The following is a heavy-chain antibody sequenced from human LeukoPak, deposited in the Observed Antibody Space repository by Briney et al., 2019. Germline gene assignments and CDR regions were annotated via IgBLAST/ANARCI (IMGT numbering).Heavy chain of an antibody. CDR1: GGSFSGYY. D-gene: IGHD3-9*01. Sequence: PSETLSLTCAVYGGSFSGYYWSWIRQPPGKGLEWIGEINHSGSTNYNPSLKSRVTISVGTSKNQFSLKLSSVTAADTAVYYCANGSPLTDYYYYGMDVWGQGTTVTVSS. V-gene: IGHV4-34*01. J-gene: IGHJ6*02. CDR2: INHSGST. CDR3: ANGSPLTDYYYYGMDV.